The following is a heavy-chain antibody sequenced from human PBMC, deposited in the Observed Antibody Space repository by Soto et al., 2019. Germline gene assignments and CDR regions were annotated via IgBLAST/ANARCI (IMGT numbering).Heavy chain of an antibody. Sequence: QVQLVESGGGVVQPGRSLRLSCAASGFTFSSYGMHWVRQAPGKGLEWVAVIWYDGSNKYYADSVKGRFTISRDNSNNTLYLQMNSLRGEDTAVYYCARDQLYSSSWSDYWGQGTLVTVSS. CDR1: GFTFSSYG. V-gene: IGHV3-33*01. J-gene: IGHJ4*02. CDR3: ARDQLYSSSWSDY. CDR2: IWYDGSNK. D-gene: IGHD6-13*01.